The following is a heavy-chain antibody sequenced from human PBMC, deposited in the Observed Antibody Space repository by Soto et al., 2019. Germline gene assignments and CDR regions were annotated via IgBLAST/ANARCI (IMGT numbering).Heavy chain of an antibody. J-gene: IGHJ6*03. CDR3: AKGDIVVVPFYYYMDV. CDR1: GYTFTSYD. CDR2: MNPNSGNT. D-gene: IGHD2-2*01. Sequence: ASVKVSCKASGYTFTSYDINWVRQATGQGLEWMGWMNPNSGNTGYAQKFQGRVTMTRNTSISTAYMELSSLRSEDTAVYYCAKGDIVVVPFYYYMDVWGKGTTVTVSS. V-gene: IGHV1-8*01.